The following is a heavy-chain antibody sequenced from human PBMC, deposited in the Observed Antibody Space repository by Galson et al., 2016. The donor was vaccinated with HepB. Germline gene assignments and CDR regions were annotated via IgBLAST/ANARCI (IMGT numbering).Heavy chain of an antibody. CDR3: AILGMYYRDTSDYFTEDF. J-gene: IGHJ4*02. CDR2: ITGRGHKT. Sequence: SLRLSCAASGFTFDSYAMTWVRQAPGKGLEWVSAITGRGHKTLYADSVKGRFTISRDTSKNTLYLQMNSLRAEDTAVYYCAILGMYYRDTSDYFTEDFWGQGTLVTVSS. CDR1: GFTFDSYA. D-gene: IGHD3-22*01. V-gene: IGHV3-23*01.